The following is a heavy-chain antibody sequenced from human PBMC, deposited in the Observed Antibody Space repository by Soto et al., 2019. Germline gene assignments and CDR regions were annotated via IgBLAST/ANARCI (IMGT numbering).Heavy chain of an antibody. CDR2: IIPILGIA. D-gene: IGHD2-2*01. J-gene: IGHJ5*02. CDR1: GGTFSSYT. V-gene: IGHV1-69*08. CDR3: ARDISSNWFDP. Sequence: QVQLVQSGAEVKKPGSSVKVSCKASGGTFSSYTISWVRQAPGQGLEWMGRIIPILGIANYAQKFQGRVTITADKSTSTAYMEVSSLRSEDTAVYYCARDISSNWFDPWGQGTLVTVSS.